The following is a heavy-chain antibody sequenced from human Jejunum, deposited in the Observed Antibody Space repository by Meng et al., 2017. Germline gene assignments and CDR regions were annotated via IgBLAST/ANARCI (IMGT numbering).Heavy chain of an antibody. J-gene: IGHJ3*01. CDR3: AKLPSPYYYDTSDQQVAVDAFDV. CDR1: GFTFSRFD. Sequence: EVQLLESGGGLVQRGGSLSCVASGFTFSRFDMSWVRQTPGKGLEWVAAISGRGGRTYYADSVRGRFTISRDNSKNTLYLQMNSLRADDTALYYCAKLPSPYYYDTSDQQVAVDAFDVWGQGTMVTVSS. D-gene: IGHD3-22*01. CDR2: ISGRGGRT. V-gene: IGHV3-23*01.